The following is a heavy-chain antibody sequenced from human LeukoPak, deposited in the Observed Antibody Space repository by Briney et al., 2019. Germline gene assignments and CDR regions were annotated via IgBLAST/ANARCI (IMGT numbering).Heavy chain of an antibody. Sequence: PGGSLRLSCAASGFSFSSYSMNWVRQAPGKGLEWVSSISTSSSYIYYADSVKGRFTISRDNAKNSLYLQMNSLRAEDTAVYYCARAYGGNSHYFEYWGQGTLVTVSS. J-gene: IGHJ4*02. CDR3: ARAYGGNSHYFEY. CDR2: ISTSSSYI. V-gene: IGHV3-21*01. CDR1: GFSFSSYS. D-gene: IGHD4-23*01.